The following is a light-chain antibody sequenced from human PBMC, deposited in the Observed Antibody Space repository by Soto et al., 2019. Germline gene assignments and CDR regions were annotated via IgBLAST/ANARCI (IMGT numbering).Light chain of an antibody. CDR3: SSYTSSSTYV. CDR1: SSDVGGYNY. V-gene: IGLV2-14*01. Sequence: QSALTQPVSVSGSPGQSITISCTGTSSDVGGYNYVSWYQQHPGKAPKVMIYEVSNRPSGVSNRFSGSKSGNTASLTISGLQAEDEADYYCSSYTSSSTYVFGTGTKVTVL. J-gene: IGLJ1*01. CDR2: EVS.